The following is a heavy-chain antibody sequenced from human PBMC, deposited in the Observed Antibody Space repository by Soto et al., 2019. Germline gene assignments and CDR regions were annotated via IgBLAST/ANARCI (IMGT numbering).Heavy chain of an antibody. CDR1: GFTFSSYA. CDR3: ARVGHDYGDYEDAFDI. Sequence: QVQLVESGGGAVQPGRSLRLSCAVSGFTFSSYAMHWVRQAPGKGLEWVAVISYDGSNKYYADSVKGRFTISRDNSKKTLYLQMNSRRAEDTAVYYCARVGHDYGDYEDAFDIWGQGTIVTVSS. V-gene: IGHV3-30-3*01. CDR2: ISYDGSNK. J-gene: IGHJ3*02. D-gene: IGHD4-17*01.